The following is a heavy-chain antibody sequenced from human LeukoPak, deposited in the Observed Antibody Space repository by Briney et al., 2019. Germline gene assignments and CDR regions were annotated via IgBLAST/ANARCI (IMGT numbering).Heavy chain of an antibody. J-gene: IGHJ5*02. CDR3: ARGGYYGSGNDFRFDP. D-gene: IGHD3-10*01. V-gene: IGHV4-59*01. Sequence: SETLSLTCTVSGGSISSYYWSWIRQSPGKGLECIGYIHYTGSTNYNPSLKSRVTISVETYKNQFSPKLKSVTAADAAVYYCARGGYYGSGNDFRFDPWGQGTLVTVSS. CDR1: GGSISSYY. CDR2: IHYTGST.